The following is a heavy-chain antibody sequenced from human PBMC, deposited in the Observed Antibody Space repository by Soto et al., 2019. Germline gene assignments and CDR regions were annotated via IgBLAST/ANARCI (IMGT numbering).Heavy chain of an antibody. D-gene: IGHD1-26*01. V-gene: IGHV1-69*13. J-gene: IGHJ3*02. CDR2: IIPIFGTA. CDR1: GGTFSSYA. CDR3: ARDSLGGSYSKVSDAFDI. Sequence: SVKVSCKASGGTFSSYAISWVRQAPGQGLEWMGGIIPIFGTANYAQKFQGRVTITADESTSTAYMELSSLRSEDAAVYYCARDSLGGSYSKVSDAFDIWGQGTMVTVSS.